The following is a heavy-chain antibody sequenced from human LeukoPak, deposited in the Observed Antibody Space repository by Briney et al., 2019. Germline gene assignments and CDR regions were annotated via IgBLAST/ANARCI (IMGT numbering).Heavy chain of an antibody. CDR3: AKDGRRLYRYYMDV. CDR1: GFTFSSRDW. Sequence: GGSLRLSCVASGFTFSSRDWMTWVRQAPGKGLEWVANIKQDGSEKNYVDSVKGRFTISRDNAKNSVDLQMNSLRVEDTAVYYCAKDGRRLYRYYMDVWGKGTTVTISS. D-gene: IGHD2-2*02. CDR2: IKQDGSEK. V-gene: IGHV3-7*01. J-gene: IGHJ6*03.